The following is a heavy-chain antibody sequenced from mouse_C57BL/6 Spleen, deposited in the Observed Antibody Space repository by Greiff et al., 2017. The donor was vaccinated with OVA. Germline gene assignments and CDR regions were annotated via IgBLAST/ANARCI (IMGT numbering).Heavy chain of an antibody. V-gene: IGHV5-17*01. CDR1: GFTFSDYG. CDR2: ISSGSSTI. CDR3: ARMVTTSSYWYFDV. J-gene: IGHJ1*03. Sequence: EVMLVESGGGLVKPGGSLKLSCAASGFTFSDYGMHWVRQAPEKGLEWVAYISSGSSTIYYADTVKGRFTISRDNAKNTLFLQMTSLRSEDTAMYYCARMVTTSSYWYFDVWGTGTTVTVSS. D-gene: IGHD2-2*01.